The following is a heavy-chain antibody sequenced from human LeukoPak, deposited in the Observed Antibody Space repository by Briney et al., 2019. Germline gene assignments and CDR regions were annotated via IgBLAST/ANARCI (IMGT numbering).Heavy chain of an antibody. D-gene: IGHD1-26*01. CDR3: ARRSGSYYNY. CDR2: IYTSGST. J-gene: IGHJ4*02. Sequence: PSETLSLTCTASGGSISSYYWSWIRQPPGKGLEWIGYIYTSGSTNYNPSLKSRVTISVDTSKNQFSLKLSSVTAADTAVYYCARRSGSYYNYWGQGTLVTVSS. V-gene: IGHV4-4*09. CDR1: GGSISSYY.